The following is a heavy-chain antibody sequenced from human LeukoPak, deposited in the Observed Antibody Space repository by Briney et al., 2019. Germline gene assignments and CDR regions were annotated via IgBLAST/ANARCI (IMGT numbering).Heavy chain of an antibody. CDR2: MNPNSGNT. V-gene: IGHV1-8*02. J-gene: IGHJ4*02. D-gene: IGHD3-10*01. Sequence: GASVKLSCKASGGSFNSYAINWVRQAPGQGLEWMGWMNPNSGNTGYARKFQGRVTMTRNTSISTAYMELSSLRSEDTAVYYCARGRSFGQLDYWGQGTLVTVSS. CDR1: GGSFNSYA. CDR3: ARGRSFGQLDY.